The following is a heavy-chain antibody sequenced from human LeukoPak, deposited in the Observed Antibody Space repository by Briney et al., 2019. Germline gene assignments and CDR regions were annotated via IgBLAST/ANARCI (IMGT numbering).Heavy chain of an antibody. Sequence: GGSLRLSCAASGFTFSSYWMHWVRQAPGKGLVWVSRVNSDGSSTSYADFVKGRFTISRDNAKNTLYLQVNSLRADDTAVYYCAKVIGLVDPFDYWGQGTLVTVSS. D-gene: IGHD2-15*01. J-gene: IGHJ4*02. V-gene: IGHV3-74*01. CDR2: VNSDGSST. CDR3: AKVIGLVDPFDY. CDR1: GFTFSSYW.